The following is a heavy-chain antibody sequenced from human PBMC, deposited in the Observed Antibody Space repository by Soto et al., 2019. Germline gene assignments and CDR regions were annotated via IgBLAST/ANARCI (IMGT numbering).Heavy chain of an antibody. J-gene: IGHJ4*02. CDR2: IHHTGST. CDR1: GASIISENW. D-gene: IGHD1-26*01. V-gene: IGHV4-4*02. Sequence: QVQLQESGPGLVKPSGTLSLTCAVSGASIISENWWTWVRQSPGKGLEWIGEIHHTGSTTYNPSLDSRVTMSVDKSKNHLSLILSSVTAADTALYYCAKSWELRRFFASWGQGTLVTVSS. CDR3: AKSWELRRFFAS.